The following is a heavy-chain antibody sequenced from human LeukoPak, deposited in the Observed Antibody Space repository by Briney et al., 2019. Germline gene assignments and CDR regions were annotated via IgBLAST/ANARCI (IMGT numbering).Heavy chain of an antibody. V-gene: IGHV1-18*04. J-gene: IGHJ5*02. D-gene: IGHD1-26*01. CDR1: GYTFTGYY. Sequence: ASVKVSCKASGYTFTGYYMHWVRQAPGQGLEWMGWISAYNGNTNYAQKLQGRVTMTTDTSTSTAYMELWSLRSDDTAVYYCARDPTTLGFDPWGQGTLVTVSS. CDR2: ISAYNGNT. CDR3: ARDPTTLGFDP.